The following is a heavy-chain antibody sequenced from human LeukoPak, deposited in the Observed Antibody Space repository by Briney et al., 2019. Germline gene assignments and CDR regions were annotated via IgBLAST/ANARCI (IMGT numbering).Heavy chain of an antibody. D-gene: IGHD2-15*01. CDR1: GFTFSSYA. Sequence: PGGSLRLSCAASGFTFSSYAMHWVRQAPGNGLEWVAAISYDGSNKYYADSVKGRFTISRDNSKNTLYLQMNSLRAEDTAVYYCARDSSPYCSGGSCSGGYWGQGTLVTVSS. J-gene: IGHJ4*02. CDR3: ARDSSPYCSGGSCSGGY. CDR2: ISYDGSNK. V-gene: IGHV3-30-3*01.